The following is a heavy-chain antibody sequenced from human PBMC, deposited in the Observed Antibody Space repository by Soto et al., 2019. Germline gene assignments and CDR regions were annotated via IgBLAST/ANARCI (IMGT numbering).Heavy chain of an antibody. CDR2: TNPSGGRP. J-gene: IGHJ4*02. Sequence: AASVKVSCKASGYTFTNNYLHWVRQAPGQGLEWMGITNPSGGRPTYAQKFQGRVTMTSDTSTSTVYMELSSLRSDDTAMYYCARDYSNGWRAFDYWVQGNMVTV. CDR3: ARDYSNGWRAFDY. CDR1: GYTFTNNY. V-gene: IGHV1-46*01. D-gene: IGHD6-19*01.